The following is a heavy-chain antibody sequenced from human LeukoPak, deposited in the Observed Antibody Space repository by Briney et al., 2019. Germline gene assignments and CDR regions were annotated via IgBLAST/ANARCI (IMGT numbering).Heavy chain of an antibody. D-gene: IGHD2-21*02. CDR1: GGSISRNY. Sequence: SETLSLTCTVSGGSISRNYWNWIRQPPGKGLEWIGNIYYSETTNYNPSLKSRVSISVDTSKNLLSLKLSSVTAADTAVYYCARAGVVTAIDYWGQGTLVTVSS. CDR3: ARAGVVTAIDY. CDR2: IYYSETT. J-gene: IGHJ4*02. V-gene: IGHV4-59*12.